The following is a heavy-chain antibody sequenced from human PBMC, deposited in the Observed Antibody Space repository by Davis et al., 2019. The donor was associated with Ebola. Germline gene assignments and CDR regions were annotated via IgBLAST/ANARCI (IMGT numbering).Heavy chain of an antibody. Sequence: KVSCKGSGYSFTSYWIGWVRQMPGKGLECMGIIYPGDSETRYSPSFQGQVTISADKSITTAYLQWSSLKASDTAMYYCARTGGVRGYYYYGMDVWGKGTTVTVSS. V-gene: IGHV5-51*01. CDR3: ARTGGVRGYYYYGMDV. CDR2: IYPGDSET. CDR1: GYSFTSYW. D-gene: IGHD3-10*01. J-gene: IGHJ6*04.